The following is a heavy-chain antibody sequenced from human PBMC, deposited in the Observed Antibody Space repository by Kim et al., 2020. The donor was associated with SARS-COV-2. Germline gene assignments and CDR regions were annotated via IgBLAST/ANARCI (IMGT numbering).Heavy chain of an antibody. J-gene: IGHJ6*03. CDR2: INHSGST. Sequence: SETLSLTCAVYGGSFSGYYWSWIRQPPGKGLEWIGEINHSGSTNYNPSLKSRVTISVDTSKNQFSLKLSSVTAADTAVYYCARGTRQWLFRHYDHYMDV. CDR3: ARGTRQWLFRHYDHYMDV. CDR1: GGSFSGYY. D-gene: IGHD6-19*01. V-gene: IGHV4-34*01.